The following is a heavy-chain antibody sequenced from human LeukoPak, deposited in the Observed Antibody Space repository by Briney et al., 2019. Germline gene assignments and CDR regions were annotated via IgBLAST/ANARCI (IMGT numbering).Heavy chain of an antibody. D-gene: IGHD5-12*01. J-gene: IGHJ4*02. Sequence: SETLSLTCTVSRGSISGSIRSYYWSWLRQPPGKGLEWIGYISSSGSVNDNPSLRSRVTISVDTSKNQFFLNLSSVSAADTAVYYCARIPLGYSGAYYFDNWGQGTLVTVSS. CDR1: RGSISGSIRSYY. CDR3: ARIPLGYSGAYYFDN. CDR2: ISSSGSV. V-gene: IGHV4-4*09.